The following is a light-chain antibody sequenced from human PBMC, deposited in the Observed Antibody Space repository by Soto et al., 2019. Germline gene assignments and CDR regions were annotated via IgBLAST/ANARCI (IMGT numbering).Light chain of an antibody. CDR1: QSISSR. J-gene: IGKJ1*01. CDR3: QQYHSYWT. CDR2: DAS. Sequence: DIHMTQSPSSLSASLGDRVTITFRASQSISSRLAWYQQKPGKAPKLLIYDASSLESGVPQRFSGSGSGTEFTLTISSLQTDDFSTYYCQQYHSYWTFGQGTKVDI. V-gene: IGKV1-5*01.